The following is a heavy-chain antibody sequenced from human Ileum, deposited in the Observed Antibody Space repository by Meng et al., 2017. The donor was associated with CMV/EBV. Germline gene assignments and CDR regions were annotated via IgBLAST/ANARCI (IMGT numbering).Heavy chain of an antibody. D-gene: IGHD3-10*01. CDR1: GGSLSSYY. CDR2: VYSTGST. V-gene: IGHV4-59*01. J-gene: IGHJ4*02. Sequence: RLNESGPGLVQPTETPSLTCSFSGGSLSSYYWGWSRQAPGKGLEWIGHVYSTGSTNYSPSLRSRVTISVDTSRNQFSLRLSSVTAADTAVYYCARTGRFGSYYFDYWGQGTLVTVSS. CDR3: ARTGRFGSYYFDY.